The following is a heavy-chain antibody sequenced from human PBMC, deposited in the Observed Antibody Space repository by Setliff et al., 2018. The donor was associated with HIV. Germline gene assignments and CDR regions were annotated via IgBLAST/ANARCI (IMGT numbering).Heavy chain of an antibody. Sequence: SETLSLTCTVSGYSINSSHFWGWIRQPPGKGLEWVGSIYRTGDTHYNPSLKSRVTISVDTSKNQFSLRWSSVTAADTAVYYCARDKTYCNYSRCSRAGWYFDLWGRGTLVTVSS. CDR3: ARDKTYCNYSRCSRAGWYFDL. CDR1: GYSINSSHF. CDR2: IYRTGDT. D-gene: IGHD2-2*01. V-gene: IGHV4-38-2*02. J-gene: IGHJ2*01.